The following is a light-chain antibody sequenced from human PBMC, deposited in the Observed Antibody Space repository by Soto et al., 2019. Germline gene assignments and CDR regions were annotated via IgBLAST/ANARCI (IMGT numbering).Light chain of an antibody. CDR2: AAS. V-gene: IGKV3-20*01. CDR3: HQYAISRT. CDR1: QSVSSRY. J-gene: IGKJ1*01. Sequence: EIVLTQSPVTLSLSPGERATLSCRASQSVSSRYFAWYQQKPGQAPRLLIYAASSRAAGIPDRFSGSGSGTDFSLTISRLEPEDFAVYYCHQYAISRTFGPGTKVE.